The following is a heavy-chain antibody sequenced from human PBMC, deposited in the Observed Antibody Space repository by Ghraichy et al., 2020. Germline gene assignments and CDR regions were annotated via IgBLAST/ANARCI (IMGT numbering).Heavy chain of an antibody. V-gene: IGHV4-4*07. CDR1: GGSISSYY. Sequence: GSLRLSCTVSGGSISSYYWSWIRQPAGKGLEWIGRIYTSGSTNYNPSLKSRVTMSVDTSKNQFSLKLSSVTAADTAVYYCAREFDDSSGYSLLPDYWGQGTLVTVSS. J-gene: IGHJ4*02. CDR2: IYTSGST. CDR3: AREFDDSSGYSLLPDY. D-gene: IGHD3-22*01.